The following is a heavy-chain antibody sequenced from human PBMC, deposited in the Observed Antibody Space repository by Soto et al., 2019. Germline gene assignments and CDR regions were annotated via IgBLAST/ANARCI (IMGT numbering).Heavy chain of an antibody. Sequence: LRLSCAASGFTFSSYSMNWVRQAPGKGLEWVSSISGSGSHIYYADSVRGRFAISRDNAENSLYLQMDSLRAEYTAVDYCARDPSELWEPDQYFQYWGQGTLVTVSS. CDR3: ARDPSELWEPDQYFQY. CDR2: ISGSGSHI. J-gene: IGHJ1*01. CDR1: GFTFSSYS. D-gene: IGHD5-18*01. V-gene: IGHV3-21*01.